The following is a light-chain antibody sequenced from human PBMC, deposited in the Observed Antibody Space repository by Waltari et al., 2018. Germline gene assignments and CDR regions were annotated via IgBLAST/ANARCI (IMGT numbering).Light chain of an antibody. J-gene: IGKJ1*01. CDR2: LGS. Sequence: DIVMTQSPLSLPVTPGEPASISCRSSQSLLHSNGYNYLHWYLQKPGQSPQLLIYLGSNRASGVPDRFSGSGSGTDFTLKISRVEAEDVGVYYCMQALQTSWTFGQGTKVEIK. CDR3: MQALQTSWT. V-gene: IGKV2-28*01. CDR1: QSLLHSNGYNY.